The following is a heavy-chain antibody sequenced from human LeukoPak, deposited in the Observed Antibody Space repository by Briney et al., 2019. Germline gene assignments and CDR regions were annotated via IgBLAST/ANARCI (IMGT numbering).Heavy chain of an antibody. CDR2: ISSSSSYI. V-gene: IGHV3-21*01. CDR3: ARDLGYCSSTNCLDAFEI. CDR1: GFTFNSYS. Sequence: GGSLRLSCAASGFTFNSYSMNWVPQAPGKGLVGVSSISSSSSYIYYADSVKGRFTISRDDAKNSLYLQMKSLRAEDTAVYYCARDLGYCSSTNCLDAFEIWGQGTMVTVSS. D-gene: IGHD2-2*01. J-gene: IGHJ3*02.